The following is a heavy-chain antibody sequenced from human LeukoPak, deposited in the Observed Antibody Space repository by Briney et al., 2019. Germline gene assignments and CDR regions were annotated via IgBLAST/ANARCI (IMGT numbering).Heavy chain of an antibody. V-gene: IGHV4-31*03. CDR3: ARGAMGGANWFDP. Sequence: PSQTLSLTCTLSGGSISSGGYYWIWIRQHPGKGLEWIGYIHYNGNTYYNPSLKSRVTISVDTSKNQFSLKLSSVTAADTAVFYCARGAMGGANWFDPWGQGTLVTVSS. J-gene: IGHJ5*02. CDR2: IHYNGNT. D-gene: IGHD5-18*01. CDR1: GGSISSGGYY.